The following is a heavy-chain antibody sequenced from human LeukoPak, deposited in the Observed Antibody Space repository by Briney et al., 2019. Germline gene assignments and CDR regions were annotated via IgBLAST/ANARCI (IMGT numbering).Heavy chain of an antibody. Sequence: ASVKVSCKASGYTFTGYYMHWVRQAPGQGLEWMGWINPNSGGTNYAQKFQGRVTMTRDTSISTAYMELRSLRSDDTAVYYCARDHGGKVDRYFDVWGRGTLVTVSS. V-gene: IGHV1-2*02. CDR2: INPNSGGT. CDR1: GYTFTGYY. CDR3: ARDHGGKVDRYFDV. J-gene: IGHJ2*01. D-gene: IGHD4-23*01.